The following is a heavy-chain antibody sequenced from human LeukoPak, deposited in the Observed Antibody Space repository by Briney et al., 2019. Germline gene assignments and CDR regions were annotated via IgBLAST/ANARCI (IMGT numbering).Heavy chain of an antibody. CDR3: ARDLTSGSYLVGY. CDR1: GYTFTGYY. J-gene: IGHJ4*02. V-gene: IGHV1-2*02. D-gene: IGHD1-26*01. CDR2: INPNSGGT. Sequence: ASVKVSCKASGYTFTGYYMHWVRQAPGQGLEWMGWINPNSGGTNYAQKFQGRVTMTRDTSISTAYMELSRLRSDGPAVYYCARDLTSGSYLVGYWGQGTLVTVSS.